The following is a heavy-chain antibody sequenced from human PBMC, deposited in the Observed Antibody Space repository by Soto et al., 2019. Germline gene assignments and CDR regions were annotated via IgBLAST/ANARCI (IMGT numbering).Heavy chain of an antibody. J-gene: IGHJ4*01. Sequence: EVQLLESGGGLVQPGGSLGLSCAASGFTFSTYALTCVRQAPGRRLEWVSAISGSGGSTDYADSVKGRFTISRDNSKNTVYLQLNSLRAEDTAVYYCAQNRCNVGNFHNLSIDYWGQGTLVTFSS. CDR1: GFTFSTYA. CDR2: ISGSGGST. D-gene: IGHD4-4*01. V-gene: IGHV3-23*01. CDR3: AQNRCNVGNFHNLSIDY.